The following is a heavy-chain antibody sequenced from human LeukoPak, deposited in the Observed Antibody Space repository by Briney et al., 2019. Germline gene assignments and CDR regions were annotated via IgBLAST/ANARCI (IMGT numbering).Heavy chain of an antibody. D-gene: IGHD3-22*01. CDR2: INPSGGST. CDR3: ARDDSSGSRFDP. V-gene: IGHV1-46*01. J-gene: IGHJ5*02. CDR1: VYTFTSYY. Sequence: ASVNVSCKASVYTFTSYYMHWVRQAPGQGLEWMGIINPSGGSTSYAQKFQGRVTMTRDTSTSTVYMELSSLRSEDTAVYYCARDDSSGSRFDPWGQGTLVTVSS.